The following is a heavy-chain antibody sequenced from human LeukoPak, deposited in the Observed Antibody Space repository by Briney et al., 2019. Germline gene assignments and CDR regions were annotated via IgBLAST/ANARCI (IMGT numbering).Heavy chain of an antibody. J-gene: IGHJ4*02. V-gene: IGHV3-23*01. CDR1: GFTFSNYA. D-gene: IGHD3-3*01. CDR3: AKDDDFWSDYPLDY. CDR2: ISGSGGST. Sequence: GGSLRLSCAASGFTFSNYAMSWVRQAPGKGLEWVSAISGSGGSTYYADSVKGRFTISRDNSKNTLYLQMNSLRAEDTAVYHCAKDDDFWSDYPLDYWGQGTLVTVSS.